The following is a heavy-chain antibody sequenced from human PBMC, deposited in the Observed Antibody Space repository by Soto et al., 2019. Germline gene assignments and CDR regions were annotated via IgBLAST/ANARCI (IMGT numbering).Heavy chain of an antibody. CDR2: LYPGDSDT. J-gene: IGHJ4*02. CDR1: GYSFTNYW. Sequence: GESLKISCKGSGYSFTNYWIGWVRQMPGKGLDWMGILYPGDSDTRYSPSFQGQVTISADKSISTAYLQWSSLKASDTGMYYCARPRYCRGGDCYFDYWGQGTLVTVSS. CDR3: ARPRYCRGGDCYFDY. D-gene: IGHD2-15*01. V-gene: IGHV5-51*01.